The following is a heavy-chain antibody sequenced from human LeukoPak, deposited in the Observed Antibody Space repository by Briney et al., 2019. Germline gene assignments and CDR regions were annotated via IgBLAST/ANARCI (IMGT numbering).Heavy chain of an antibody. V-gene: IGHV1-69*13. J-gene: IGHJ3*02. CDR3: AKSPYRFDALDI. D-gene: IGHD2-21*01. Sequence: SVKVSCKASGGTFSSYAISWVRQAPGQGLEWMGGIIPIFGTANYAQKFQGRVTITADESTSTAYMELSSLRSEDTAVYYCAKSPYRFDALDIWGQGTVVTVS. CDR1: GGTFSSYA. CDR2: IIPIFGTA.